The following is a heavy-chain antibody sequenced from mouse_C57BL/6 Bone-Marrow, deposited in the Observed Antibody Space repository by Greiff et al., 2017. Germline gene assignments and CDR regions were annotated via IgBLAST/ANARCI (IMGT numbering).Heavy chain of an antibody. Sequence: QVQLQQSGAELVRPGTSVKMSCKASGYTFTNYWIGWAKQRPGHGLEWIGDIYPGGGYTNYNEKFKGKATLTADKSSSTAYMQFSSLTSEDSAIYYCARETYYYGSSWHWYFDVWGTGTTVTVSS. CDR1: GYTFTNYW. CDR3: ARETYYYGSSWHWYFDV. CDR2: IYPGGGYT. J-gene: IGHJ1*03. V-gene: IGHV1-63*01. D-gene: IGHD1-1*01.